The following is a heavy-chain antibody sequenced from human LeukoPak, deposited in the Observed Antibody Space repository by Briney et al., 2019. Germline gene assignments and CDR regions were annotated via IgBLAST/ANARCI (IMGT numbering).Heavy chain of an antibody. D-gene: IGHD5-24*01. Sequence: GGSLRLSCAASGFTFDDYAMHWVRQAPGKGLEWVSLISGDGGSTYYADSVKGRFTISRDNSKNSLYLQMNSLRVEDTAVYYCASDRGWLQFDYWGQGSLVTVSS. J-gene: IGHJ4*02. CDR3: ASDRGWLQFDY. CDR2: ISGDGGST. CDR1: GFTFDDYA. V-gene: IGHV3-43*02.